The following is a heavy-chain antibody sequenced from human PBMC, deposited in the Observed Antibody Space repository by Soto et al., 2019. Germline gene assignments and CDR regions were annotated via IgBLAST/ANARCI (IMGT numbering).Heavy chain of an antibody. J-gene: IGHJ4*02. CDR2: ISYDGNND. CDR3: AREASTWIQLWRLHY. CDR1: GFIFNTYD. V-gene: IGHV3-30*03. Sequence: QVQLVESGGGVVQPGRSLRLSCAASGFIFNTYDMHWVRQAPGKGLEWVAVISYDGNNDYYADSVKGRFTISRDNSKNMLFLQLNRLRGDDTAIYYCAREASTWIQLWRLHYGGQGTLVTVSP. D-gene: IGHD5-18*01.